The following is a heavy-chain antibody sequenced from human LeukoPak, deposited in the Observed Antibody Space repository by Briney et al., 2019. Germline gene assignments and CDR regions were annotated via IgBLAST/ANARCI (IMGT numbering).Heavy chain of an antibody. V-gene: IGHV3-30-3*01. J-gene: IGHJ4*02. CDR3: ARDNGYSNGHAFDS. Sequence: GGSLRLSCAASGFTFSSHSMHWVRQAPGKGLEWVALVSYDGANTYYSRSVMGLFTISRDNSKNTLCLQMNSLRPEDTALYYCARDNGYSNGHAFDSWGQGTLVTVSS. CDR1: GFTFSSHS. CDR2: VSYDGANT. D-gene: IGHD6-19*01.